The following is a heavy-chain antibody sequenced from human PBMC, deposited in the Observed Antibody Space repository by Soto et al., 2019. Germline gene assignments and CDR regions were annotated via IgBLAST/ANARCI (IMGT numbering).Heavy chain of an antibody. V-gene: IGHV3-21*06. CDR3: SRETSLYSSSWFGQAFDP. D-gene: IGHD6-13*01. Sequence: EVQLVESGGGLVRPGGSLTLSCVASGFTFYSYSMHWVRQSPGKGLEWVSSISSTGSFIDYIESVKGRFTISRDTANNLLHRHMNSLKVEDTATYYWSRETSLYSSSWFGQAFDPWGHGTMVTVSS. J-gene: IGHJ3*01. CDR1: GFTFYSYS. CDR2: ISSTGSFI.